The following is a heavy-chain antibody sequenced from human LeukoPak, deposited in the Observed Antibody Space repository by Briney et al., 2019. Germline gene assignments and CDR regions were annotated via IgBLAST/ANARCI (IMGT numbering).Heavy chain of an antibody. CDR2: IYYSGST. CDR1: GGSISSYY. Sequence: SETLSLTCTVSGGSISSYYWSWIRQPPEKGLEWSGYIYYSGSTNYNPSLKSRVTISVDTSKNQFSLKLSSVTAADTAVYYCARDGGTPYYDILTGYRWDAFDIWGQGTMVTVSS. V-gene: IGHV4-59*01. D-gene: IGHD3-9*01. CDR3: ARDGGTPYYDILTGYRWDAFDI. J-gene: IGHJ3*02.